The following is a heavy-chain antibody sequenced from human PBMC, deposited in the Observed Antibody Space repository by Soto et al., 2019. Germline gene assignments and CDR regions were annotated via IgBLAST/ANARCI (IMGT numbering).Heavy chain of an antibody. V-gene: IGHV1-18*01. J-gene: IGHJ4*02. Sequence: QVQLVQSGAEVKKPGASVKVSCKASGYTFTSYGISWVRQAPGQGLEWMGWISAYNGNTNYAQKLECRVTMTPDTFTSTASMELRRLRSDDTAVYYCARDGGDDYGDPYDYWGQGTLVTVSS. CDR3: ARDGGDDYGDPYDY. D-gene: IGHD4-17*01. CDR1: GYTFTSYG. CDR2: ISAYNGNT.